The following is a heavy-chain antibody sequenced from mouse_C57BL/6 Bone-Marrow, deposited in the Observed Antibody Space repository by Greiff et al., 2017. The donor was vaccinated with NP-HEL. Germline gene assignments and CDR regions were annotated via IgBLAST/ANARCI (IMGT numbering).Heavy chain of an antibody. CDR3: ARGGGLPAY. D-gene: IGHD2-4*01. Sequence: QVTLKVSGAELVRPGASVKLSCKASGYTFTDYYINWVKQRPGQGLEWIARIYPGSGNTYYNEKFKGKATLTAEKSSSTAYMQLSSLTSEDSAVYFCARGGGLPAYWGQGTLVTVSA. CDR1: GYTFTDYY. CDR2: IYPGSGNT. V-gene: IGHV1-76*01. J-gene: IGHJ3*01.